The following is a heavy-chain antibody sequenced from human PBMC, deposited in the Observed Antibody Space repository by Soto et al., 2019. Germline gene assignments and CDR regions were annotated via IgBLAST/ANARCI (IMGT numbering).Heavy chain of an antibody. Sequence: VSVKVSCKASGYAFTIYGISWVRQAPGQGLEWMGWISTYNGNTKYAQKLQGRVTMTTDTSTGTAYMELRSLRSDDTAVFYCAREMVRGVGSDYWGQGNLVTVSS. CDR3: AREMVRGVGSDY. CDR2: ISTYNGNT. J-gene: IGHJ4*02. CDR1: GYAFTIYG. V-gene: IGHV1-18*01. D-gene: IGHD3-10*01.